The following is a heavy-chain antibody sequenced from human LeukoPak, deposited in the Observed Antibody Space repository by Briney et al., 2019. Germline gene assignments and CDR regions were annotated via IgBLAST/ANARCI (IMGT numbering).Heavy chain of an antibody. V-gene: IGHV3-7*01. CDR2: IKQDGSEK. CDR3: ARDHTVDGLVFDY. J-gene: IGHJ4*02. D-gene: IGHD6-19*01. Sequence: GGSLRLSCAASGFTFSDFWMNWVRQAPGKGLEWVAGIKQDGSEKYYVDSVKGRFSISRDNAKNSLHLQMNSLRAEDTAVYYCARDHTVDGLVFDYWGQGILVTVSS. CDR1: GFTFSDFW.